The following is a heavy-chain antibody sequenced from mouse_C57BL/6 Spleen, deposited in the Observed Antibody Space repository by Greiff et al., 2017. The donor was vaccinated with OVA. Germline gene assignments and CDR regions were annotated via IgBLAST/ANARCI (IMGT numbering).Heavy chain of an antibody. Sequence: VKLVESGAELVKPGASVKMSCKASGYTFTTYPIEWMKQNHGKSLEWIGNFYPYNDDNKYNEKFKGKATLTVEKSSSTVYFELSRLTSDDSAVYYGAKRGYGSSYGFAYWGQGILVTVSA. CDR1: GYTFTTYP. D-gene: IGHD1-1*01. CDR3: AKRGYGSSYGFAY. V-gene: IGHV1-47*01. CDR2: FYPYNDDN. J-gene: IGHJ3*01.